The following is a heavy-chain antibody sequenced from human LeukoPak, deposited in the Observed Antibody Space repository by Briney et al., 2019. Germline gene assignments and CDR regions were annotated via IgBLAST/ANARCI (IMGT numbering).Heavy chain of an antibody. CDR3: ARRDSSGCYYFDY. CDR2: IYYSGST. J-gene: IGHJ4*02. CDR1: GGSISSGGYY. V-gene: IGHV4-31*03. D-gene: IGHD3-22*01. Sequence: SETLSLTCTVSGGSISSGGYYWSWIRQHPGKGLEWIGYIYYSGSTYYNPSLKSRVTISVDTSKNQFSLKLSSVTAADTAVYYCARRDSSGCYYFDYGGQGTLVTVP.